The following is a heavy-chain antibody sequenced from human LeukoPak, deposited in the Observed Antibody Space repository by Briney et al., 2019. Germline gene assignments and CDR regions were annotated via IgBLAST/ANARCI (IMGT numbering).Heavy chain of an antibody. CDR3: AKARGCSGGSCYFDC. CDR1: GFTFNIYA. CDR2: ISGSGGST. J-gene: IGHJ4*02. Sequence: GGSLRLSCAASGFTFNIYAMNWVRQAPGKGLEWVSTISGSGGSTYYADSVKGRFTISRDNSKNTLSLQVNSLRAEDTATYYCAKARGCSGGSCYFDCWGQGTLVTVSS. D-gene: IGHD2-15*01. V-gene: IGHV3-23*01.